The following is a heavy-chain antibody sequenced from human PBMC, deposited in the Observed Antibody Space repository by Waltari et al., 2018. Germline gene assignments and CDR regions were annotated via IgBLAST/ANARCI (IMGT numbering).Heavy chain of an antibody. Sequence: QLQMQESGPGLVRPSETLSLTCAVSGGSIPTLTYFWGWIRQPPGKGLEWIGSFSYNGNTYYNPALKSRATISGDTSKNQVSLVLTSVTAADTAVYYCARGLGAIYWGHGTLVTVSS. CDR1: GGSIPTLTYF. J-gene: IGHJ4*01. D-gene: IGHD2-21*01. V-gene: IGHV4-39*07. CDR2: FSYNGNT. CDR3: ARGLGAIY.